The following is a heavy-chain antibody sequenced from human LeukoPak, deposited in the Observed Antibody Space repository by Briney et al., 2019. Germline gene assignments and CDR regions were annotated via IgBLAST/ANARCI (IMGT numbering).Heavy chain of an antibody. J-gene: IGHJ4*02. Sequence: GGSLRLSCAASGFTFSSYAMHWVRQAPGKGLEWVAVISYDGSNKYCADSVKGRFTISRDNSKNTLYLQMNSLRAEDTAVYYCARARITMIVVPPLGYFDYWGQGTRVTVSS. V-gene: IGHV3-30*04. D-gene: IGHD3-22*01. CDR2: ISYDGSNK. CDR1: GFTFSSYA. CDR3: ARARITMIVVPPLGYFDY.